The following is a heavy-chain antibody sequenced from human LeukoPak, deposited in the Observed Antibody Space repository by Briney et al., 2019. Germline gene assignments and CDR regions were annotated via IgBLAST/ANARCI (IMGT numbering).Heavy chain of an antibody. D-gene: IGHD3-22*01. CDR2: INHSGST. Sequence: SETLSLTCAVYGGSFSGYYWSWIRQPPGKGLEWIGEINHSGSTNYNPSLKSRVTISVDTSKNQFSLKLSSVTAADTAVYYCARLSPYYDSSGYLSYYYYYYMDVWGKGTTVTISS. CDR1: GGSFSGYY. CDR3: ARLSPYYDSSGYLSYYYYYYMDV. V-gene: IGHV4-34*01. J-gene: IGHJ6*03.